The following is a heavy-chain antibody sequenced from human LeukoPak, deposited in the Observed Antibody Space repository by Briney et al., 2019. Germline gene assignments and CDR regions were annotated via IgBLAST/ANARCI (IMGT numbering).Heavy chain of an antibody. CDR2: IYYSGST. J-gene: IGHJ3*02. D-gene: IGHD3-3*01. V-gene: IGHV4-59*01. Sequence: SETLSLTCTVSGGSISSYYWSWIRQPPGKGLEWIGYIYYSGSTNYSPSLKSRVTISVDTSKNQFSLKLSSVTAADTAVYYCARGNDFWSGYYTGAFDIWGQGTMVTVSS. CDR1: GGSISSYY. CDR3: ARGNDFWSGYYTGAFDI.